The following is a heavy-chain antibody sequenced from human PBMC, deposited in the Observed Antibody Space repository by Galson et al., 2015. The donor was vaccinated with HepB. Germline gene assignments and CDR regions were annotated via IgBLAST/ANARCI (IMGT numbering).Heavy chain of an antibody. CDR2: ITTNTGNP. V-gene: IGHV7-4-1*02. Sequence: SVKVSCKASGYTFTSYAINWVRQAPGQGLELMGWITTNTGNPTYAQGFTGRFVFSLDTSVSTAYLQISSLKAEDTAVYYCAVYSSGWYGADAFDIWGQGTMVTVSS. CDR1: GYTFTSYA. D-gene: IGHD6-19*01. J-gene: IGHJ3*02. CDR3: AVYSSGWYGADAFDI.